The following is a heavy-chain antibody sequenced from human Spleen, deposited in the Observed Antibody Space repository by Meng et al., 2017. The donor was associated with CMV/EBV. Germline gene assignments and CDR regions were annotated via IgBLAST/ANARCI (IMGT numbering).Heavy chain of an antibody. D-gene: IGHD2/OR15-2a*01. V-gene: IGHV1-46*01. CDR3: ARGDSTPLY. CDR2: INPSGGST. Sequence: VRFVRSGVELENPGAFVTVSCKAPGYTFANYYLHWVRQAHGQGLEWMGIINPSGGSTSYAQKFQGRVTMTRDTSTSTVYMELSSLRSEDTAVYYCARGDSTPLYWGQGTLVTVSS. J-gene: IGHJ4*02. CDR1: GYTFANYY.